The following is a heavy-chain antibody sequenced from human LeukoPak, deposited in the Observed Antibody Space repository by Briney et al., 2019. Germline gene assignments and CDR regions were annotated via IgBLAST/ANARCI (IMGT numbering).Heavy chain of an antibody. CDR2: INHSGST. D-gene: IGHD6-19*01. J-gene: IGHJ4*02. V-gene: IGHV4-34*01. CDR3: ARLSIAVAGDADY. Sequence: PSETLSLTCAVYGGSLSGYYWSWIRQPPGKGLEWIGEINHSGSTDYNPSLKSRVTISVDTSKNQFSLKLSSVTAADTAVYYCARLSIAVAGDADYWGQGTLVTVSS. CDR1: GGSLSGYY.